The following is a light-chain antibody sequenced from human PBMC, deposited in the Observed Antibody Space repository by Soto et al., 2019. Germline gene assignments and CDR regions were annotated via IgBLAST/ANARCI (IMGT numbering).Light chain of an antibody. Sequence: DIQMTQSPSSLSASVGDRVTITCRASQGMSNYLAWYQQKPGKVPKLLIYAASTLQSGVPSRFSGSGSGTDFTLHISSLQPEDVATYYCQKHNSAPWTVGGGTNVEI. CDR1: QGMSNY. J-gene: IGKJ1*01. CDR3: QKHNSAPWT. V-gene: IGKV1-27*01. CDR2: AAS.